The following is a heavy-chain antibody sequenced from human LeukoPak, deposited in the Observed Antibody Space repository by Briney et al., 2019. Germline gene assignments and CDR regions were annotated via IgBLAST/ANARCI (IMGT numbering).Heavy chain of an antibody. D-gene: IGHD6-13*01. V-gene: IGHV4-59*01. CDR3: ARARYSSSGYQPFDN. CDR2: IYYSGST. CDR1: GGSISSYY. J-gene: IGHJ4*02. Sequence: PSETLSLTCTVSGGSISSYYWSWIRQPPGKGLEWIGYIYYSGSTNSNPSLKSRVTISVDTSKNQFSLKLSSVTAADTAVYYCARARYSSSGYQPFDNWGQGTLVTVSS.